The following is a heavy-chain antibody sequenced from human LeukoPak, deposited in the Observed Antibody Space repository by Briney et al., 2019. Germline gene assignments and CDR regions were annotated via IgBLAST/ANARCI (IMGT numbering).Heavy chain of an antibody. CDR1: GYSISSGYY. CDR2: IYHSGTT. V-gene: IGHV4-38-2*02. Sequence: SETLSLTCTVSGYSISSGYYWGWIRQPPGKGLEWIGTIYHSGTTHYNPSLESRVTISVDTSKNQFSLKLASVTAADTAIYYCAKGAGGFSYYNWFDPWGQGTLVTVSS. CDR3: AKGAGGFSYYNWFDP. D-gene: IGHD5-18*01. J-gene: IGHJ5*02.